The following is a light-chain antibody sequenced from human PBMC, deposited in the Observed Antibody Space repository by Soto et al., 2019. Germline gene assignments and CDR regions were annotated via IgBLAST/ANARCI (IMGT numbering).Light chain of an antibody. Sequence: NFMLTQPHSVSESPGKTVTISCTRSSGSIASNYVQWYQQRPGSAPTTVIYEDYQRPSGVPDRFSGSIDSSSNSASLTISGLKTEDEADYYCQSYDSSIPVVFGGGTKVIVL. CDR1: SGSIASNY. V-gene: IGLV6-57*03. CDR3: QSYDSSIPVV. J-gene: IGLJ2*01. CDR2: EDY.